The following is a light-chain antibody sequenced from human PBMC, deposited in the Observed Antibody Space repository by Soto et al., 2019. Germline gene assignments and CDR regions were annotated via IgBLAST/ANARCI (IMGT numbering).Light chain of an antibody. Sequence: DIQMTQSPSSLSASIGDRVTITCRASQSISSYLNWYQHRPGKAPKLLIYAASSLQPGVPSRFSGSGSVTDFTLTISSLQPEDFATYYCQQSYSTRLTFGGGTKVEIK. CDR3: QQSYSTRLT. CDR1: QSISSY. CDR2: AAS. V-gene: IGKV1-39*01. J-gene: IGKJ4*01.